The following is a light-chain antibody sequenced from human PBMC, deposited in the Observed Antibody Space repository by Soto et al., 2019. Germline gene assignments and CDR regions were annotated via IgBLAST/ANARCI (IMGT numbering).Light chain of an antibody. Sequence: QSVLTQPPSASGTPGQRVTFSCSGSSSNIGSNYVYWYQQLPGTAPKLLIYRNNQRPSGVPDRFSGSKSGTSASLAISGLRSEDEADYYCAVWDDRLSGRVFGGGTKLTVL. CDR2: RNN. J-gene: IGLJ3*02. CDR3: AVWDDRLSGRV. CDR1: SSNIGSNY. V-gene: IGLV1-47*01.